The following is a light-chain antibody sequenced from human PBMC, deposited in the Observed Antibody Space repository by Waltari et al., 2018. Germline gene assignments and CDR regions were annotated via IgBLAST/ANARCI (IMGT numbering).Light chain of an antibody. CDR2: DNS. V-gene: IGLV3-21*02. J-gene: IGLJ1*01. Sequence: SYVPTQPPSVSVAPGQTARITCGGNNIGSTSVHWYQQKPGQAPVLVVYDNSDRPSGIPERFSGSNSGNTATLTISRVEAGDEADYYCQVWDITSDHFVFGTGTKVTVL. CDR1: NIGSTS. CDR3: QVWDITSDHFV.